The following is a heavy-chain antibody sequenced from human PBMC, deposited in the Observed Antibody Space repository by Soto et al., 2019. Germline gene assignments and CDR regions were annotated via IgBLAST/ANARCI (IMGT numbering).Heavy chain of an antibody. Sequence: QVQLQESGPGLVKPSQTLSLTCTLSGGAINSGGYYWSWIRQHPGKGLEWIGYIYYTGSTPYNPALKSRVTMSLDTSKSQFSLKLSSVTAPDTAVYYCARGGSYWYYFDSWGQGTLVTVSS. V-gene: IGHV4-31*03. CDR3: ARGGSYWYYFDS. CDR1: GGAINSGGYY. J-gene: IGHJ4*02. CDR2: IYYTGST. D-gene: IGHD3-10*01.